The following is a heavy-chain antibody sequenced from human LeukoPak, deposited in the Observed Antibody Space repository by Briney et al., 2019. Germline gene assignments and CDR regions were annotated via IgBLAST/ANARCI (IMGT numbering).Heavy chain of an antibody. CDR2: ISSSGRTI. D-gene: IGHD6-13*01. V-gene: IGHV3-48*03. J-gene: IGHJ4*02. Sequence: GGSRRLSCAASGFTFSSYEMNWVRQAPGKGLEWVSYISSSGRTIYYADSVKGRFTFSRDNAKNSLYLQMNSLRAEDTAVYYCARGIGSSSWPLALWGQGTLVTVSS. CDR1: GFTFSSYE. CDR3: ARGIGSSSWPLAL.